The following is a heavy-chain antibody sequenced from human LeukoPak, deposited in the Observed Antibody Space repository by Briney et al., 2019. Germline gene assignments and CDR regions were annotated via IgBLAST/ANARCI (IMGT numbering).Heavy chain of an antibody. Sequence: GGALRLSCAASGFTFSNYWMHWVRQAPGKGLVWVSRIHTEGGRTFYADSVKGRFTLSRDNAKNTLYLQMNSVRDEDTAVYYCARDHSGGITDYWGQGTLITVSS. CDR2: IHTEGGRT. V-gene: IGHV3-74*01. J-gene: IGHJ4*02. D-gene: IGHD4-23*01. CDR3: ARDHSGGITDY. CDR1: GFTFSNYW.